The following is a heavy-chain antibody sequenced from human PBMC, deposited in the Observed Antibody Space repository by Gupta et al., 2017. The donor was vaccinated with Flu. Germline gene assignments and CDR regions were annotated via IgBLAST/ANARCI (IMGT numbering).Heavy chain of an antibody. CDR3: TRNCGSSCYMIDH. CDR2: IRGKAYDEST. V-gene: IGHV3-49*04. CDR1: GYNFSDFA. J-gene: IGHJ4*02. Sequence: EVHLVESGGDLVQPGRSLRLSCTASGYNFSDFAMTWVRQAPGKGLEWVSFIRGKAYDESTEYAASVKGRFTISRDDSKNIAYLHMDSLKSEDTAVYYCTRNCGSSCYMIDHWGQRTLVTVSS. D-gene: IGHD2-15*01.